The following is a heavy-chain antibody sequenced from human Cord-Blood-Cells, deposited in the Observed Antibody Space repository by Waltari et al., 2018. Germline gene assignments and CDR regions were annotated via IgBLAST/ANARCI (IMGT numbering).Heavy chain of an antibody. CDR1: GGAFSGYY. CDR2: INHSGST. J-gene: IGHJ3*02. Sequence: QVQLQQWGAGLFKPSETLSLTCAVHGGAFSGYYWCWARQPPRKGLEWIGEINHSGSTNYNPSLKSRVTISVDTSKNQFSLKLSSVTAADTAVYYCARLNSGRGAFDIWGQGTMVTVSS. D-gene: IGHD3-10*01. CDR3: ARLNSGRGAFDI. V-gene: IGHV4-34*01.